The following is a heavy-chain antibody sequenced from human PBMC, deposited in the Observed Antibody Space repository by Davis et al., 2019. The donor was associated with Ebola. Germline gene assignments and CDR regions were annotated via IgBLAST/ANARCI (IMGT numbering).Heavy chain of an antibody. J-gene: IGHJ5*02. V-gene: IGHV1-18*01. Sequence: ASVKVSCKASGYTFTSYGISWVRQAPGQGLEWMGWISAYNGNTNYAQKLQGRVTMTTDTSTSTAYMELRSLRSDDTAVYYCARHGRSTSCYTCFDPWGQGTLVTVSS. CDR2: ISAYNGNT. D-gene: IGHD2-2*02. CDR1: GYTFTSYG. CDR3: ARHGRSTSCYTCFDP.